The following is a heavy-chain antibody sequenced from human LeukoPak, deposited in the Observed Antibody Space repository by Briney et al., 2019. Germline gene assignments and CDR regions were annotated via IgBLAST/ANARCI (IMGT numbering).Heavy chain of an antibody. CDR3: ARLKQNRNYYYYGMDV. CDR2: IIPILGIA. J-gene: IGHJ6*02. CDR1: GGTFSSYA. V-gene: IGHV1-69*04. Sequence: ASVKVSCKASGGTFSSYAISWVRQAPGQGLEWMGRIIPILGIANYAQKFQGRVTITADKSTSTAYMELSSLRSEDTAVYYCARLKQNRNYYYYGMDVWGQGTTVTVSS. D-gene: IGHD1/OR15-1a*01.